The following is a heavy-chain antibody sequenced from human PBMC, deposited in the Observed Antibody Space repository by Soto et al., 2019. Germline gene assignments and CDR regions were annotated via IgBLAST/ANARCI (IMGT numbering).Heavy chain of an antibody. J-gene: IGHJ6*02. V-gene: IGHV1-69*01. CDR2: IIPIFGTA. CDR3: ARANCSGGSCYSRFSYYYGMDV. D-gene: IGHD2-15*01. Sequence: QVQLVQSGAEVKKPASSVKVSCKASGGTFSSYAISWVRQAPGQGLEWMGGIIPIFGTANYAQKFQGRVTITVDESTSTAYMELSSLRSEDTAVYYCARANCSGGSCYSRFSYYYGMDVWGQGTTVTVSS. CDR1: GGTFSSYA.